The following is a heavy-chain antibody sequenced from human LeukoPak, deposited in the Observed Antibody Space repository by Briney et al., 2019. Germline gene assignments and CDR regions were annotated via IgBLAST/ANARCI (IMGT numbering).Heavy chain of an antibody. J-gene: IGHJ4*02. V-gene: IGHV1-69*13. CDR2: IIPTFGTA. Sequence: SVKISCKASGGTLSSSAISWGRQAPGQGLEWMGGIIPTFGTANYAQKFQGRVTITADESMSTAYMELSSLRSEDTAVYYCARSRDGYKPGGYLEYFDYWGQGTLVTVSS. CDR3: ARSRDGYKPGGYLEYFDY. D-gene: IGHD5-24*01. CDR1: GGTLSSSA.